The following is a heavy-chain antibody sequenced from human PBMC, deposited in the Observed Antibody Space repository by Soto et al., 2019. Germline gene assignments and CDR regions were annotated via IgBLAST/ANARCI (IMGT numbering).Heavy chain of an antibody. V-gene: IGHV4-34*01. CDR2: INHSGST. CDR1: GGSFSGYY. CDR3: ERALPWFGLDY. Sequence: PSETLSLTCAVYGGSFSGYYWSWIRQPPGKGLEWIGEINHSGSTNYNPSLKSRVTISVDTSKNQSSLKLSSVTAADTAVYYCERALPWFGLDYWGQGTLVTVSS. J-gene: IGHJ4*02. D-gene: IGHD3-10*01.